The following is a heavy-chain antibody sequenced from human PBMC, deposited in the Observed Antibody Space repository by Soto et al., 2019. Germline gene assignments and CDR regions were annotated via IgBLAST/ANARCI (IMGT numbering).Heavy chain of an antibody. D-gene: IGHD3-3*01. CDR1: GFTFSSYG. CDR3: AKGTNYDFWSGYSTGDYGMDG. CDR2: ISYDGSNK. V-gene: IGHV3-30*18. J-gene: IGHJ6*02. Sequence: ESGGGVVQPGRSLRLSCAASGFTFSSYGMHWVRQAPGKGLEWVAVISYDGSNKYYADSVKGRFTISRDNSKNTLYLQMNSLRAEDTAVYYCAKGTNYDFWSGYSTGDYGMDGWGQGTTVTVSS.